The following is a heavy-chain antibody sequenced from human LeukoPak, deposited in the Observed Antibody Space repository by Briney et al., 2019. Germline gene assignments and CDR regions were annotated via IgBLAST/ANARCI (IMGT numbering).Heavy chain of an antibody. CDR1: GFTFSTYS. J-gene: IGHJ1*01. V-gene: IGHV3-48*04. CDR2: ISSSSRTI. D-gene: IGHD3-9*01. Sequence: GGSLRLSCGASGFTFSTYSMIWVRQAPGKGLEWVSYISSSSRTIFYADSVKGRFTISRDNAKNSLYLQMNSLRVEDTAVYYCARDILTGSQSRFQHWGQGTLVTVSS. CDR3: ARDILTGSQSRFQH.